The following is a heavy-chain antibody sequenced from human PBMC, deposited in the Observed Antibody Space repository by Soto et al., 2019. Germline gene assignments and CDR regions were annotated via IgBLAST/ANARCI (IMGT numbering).Heavy chain of an antibody. CDR1: GFTFSDYY. Sequence: PGGSLRLSCAASGFTFSDYYMSWIRQAPGKGLEWVSYISSSSSYTKYADSVKGRFTISRDNAKNSLYLQMNSLRAEDTALYYCATDLNWSGTWGQGTMVTVSS. CDR3: ATDLNWSGT. J-gene: IGHJ3*01. D-gene: IGHD3-3*01. CDR2: ISSSSSYT. V-gene: IGHV3-11*06.